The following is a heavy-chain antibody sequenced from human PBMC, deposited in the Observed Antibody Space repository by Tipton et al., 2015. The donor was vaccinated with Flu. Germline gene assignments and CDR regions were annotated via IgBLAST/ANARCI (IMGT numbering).Heavy chain of an antibody. V-gene: IGHV4-38-2*02. CDR3: AREDTGLRIAP. J-gene: IGHJ5*02. D-gene: IGHD2-8*02. CDR2: IHYSGSP. Sequence: TLSLTCTVSGDSMRRDYFWGWIRQAPGKGLEWIGNIHYSGSPNYNPSLKSRVTISIDASKNEFSLRLTSVTAADTAVYYCAREDTGLRIAPWGQGILVTVSS. CDR1: GDSMRRDYF.